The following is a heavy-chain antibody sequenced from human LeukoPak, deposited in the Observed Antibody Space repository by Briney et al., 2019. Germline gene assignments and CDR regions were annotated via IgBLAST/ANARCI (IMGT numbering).Heavy chain of an antibody. D-gene: IGHD3-9*01. Sequence: GGSLRLSCATSGFTFTTFWMQWVRQVPGKGLEWVSYIISSGSSIYYADSVTGRFTISRDNAKNSLCLQMHTLRAEDTAVYYCARVTRDYDILTAYYFTDYWGQGTQVTVSS. V-gene: IGHV3-21*05. J-gene: IGHJ4*02. CDR2: IISSGSSI. CDR3: ARVTRDYDILTAYYFTDY. CDR1: GFTFTTFW.